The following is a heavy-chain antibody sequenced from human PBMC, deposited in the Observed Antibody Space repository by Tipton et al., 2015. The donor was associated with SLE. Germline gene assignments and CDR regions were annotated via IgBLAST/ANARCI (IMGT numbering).Heavy chain of an antibody. CDR2: INHSGST. Sequence: TQTLTCAVYGGSFSGYYWSWIRQPPGKGLEWIGEINHSGSTNYNPSLKSRVTISVDTSKNQFSLKLSSVTAADTAGYYCAREWYDSSGYYYYGMDVWGQGTTVAVS. CDR1: GGSFSGYY. D-gene: IGHD3-22*01. J-gene: IGHJ6*02. V-gene: IGHV4-34*01. CDR3: AREWYDSSGYYYYGMDV.